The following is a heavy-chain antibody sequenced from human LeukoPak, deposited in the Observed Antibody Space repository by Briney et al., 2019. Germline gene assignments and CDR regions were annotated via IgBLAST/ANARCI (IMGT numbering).Heavy chain of an antibody. J-gene: IGHJ4*02. V-gene: IGHV4-61*02. CDR3: ARDQGYGDYIYDY. D-gene: IGHD4-17*01. CDR1: GGSITSANYY. CDR2: IYPSGDT. Sequence: PSQTLSLTXTVSGGSITSANYYWSWIRQPAGKGLEWIGRIYPSGDTNYNPSLKSRLTISIDTSKNQFSLKLSSVTAADTAVYYCARDQGYGDYIYDYWGQGTLVTVSS.